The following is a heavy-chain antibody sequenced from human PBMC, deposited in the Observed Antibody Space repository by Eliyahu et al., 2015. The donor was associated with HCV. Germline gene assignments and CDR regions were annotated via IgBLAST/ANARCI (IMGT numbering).Heavy chain of an antibody. CDR2: ISGSGGST. D-gene: IGHD2-15*01. CDR3: AKEWEVVVLSGAFDY. J-gene: IGHJ4*02. CDR1: GFTFSXYA. V-gene: IGHV3-23*01. Sequence: EVQLLESGGGLVQPGGSLXLSCAASGFTFSXYAMSWVRQAPGKGLEWVSAISGSGGSTYYADSVKGRFTISRDNSKNTLYLQMNSLRAEDTAVYYCAKEWEVVVLSGAFDYWGQGTLVTVSS.